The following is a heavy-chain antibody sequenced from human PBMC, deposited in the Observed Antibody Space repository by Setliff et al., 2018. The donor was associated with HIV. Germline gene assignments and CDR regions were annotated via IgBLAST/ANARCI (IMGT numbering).Heavy chain of an antibody. D-gene: IGHD1-26*01. CDR3: AGGPGTTSIDY. CDR1: GGSITSGGYY. Sequence: SSETLSLTCSVSGGSITSGGYYWSWIRQPPGKGLEWIGEINHSGSTNYNMSLWSRVTISLDASRNQFSLELISVTAADTAVYYCAGGPGTTSIDYWAQGTLVTVSS. CDR2: INHSGST. V-gene: IGHV4-34*01. J-gene: IGHJ4*02.